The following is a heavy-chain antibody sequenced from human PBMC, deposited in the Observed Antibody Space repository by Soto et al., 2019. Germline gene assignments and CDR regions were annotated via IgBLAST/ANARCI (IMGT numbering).Heavy chain of an antibody. J-gene: IGHJ6*03. Sequence: GESLKISCKGSGYSFTSYWIGWVRQMPGKGLEWMGIIYPGDSDTRYSPSFQGQVTISADKSISTAYLQWSSLKASDTAMYYCARYKYSSTPHYYVDVWGKGTTVTVSS. CDR2: IYPGDSDT. CDR3: ARYKYSSTPHYYVDV. CDR1: GYSFTSYW. D-gene: IGHD6-13*01. V-gene: IGHV5-51*01.